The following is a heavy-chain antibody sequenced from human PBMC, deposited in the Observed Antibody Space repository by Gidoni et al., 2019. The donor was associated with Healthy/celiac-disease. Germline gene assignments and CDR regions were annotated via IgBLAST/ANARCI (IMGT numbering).Heavy chain of an antibody. CDR3: TTAGYSSGWWEYYFDY. Sequence: EVQLVESGGGLVKPGGSLRLSCAASGFTFSNAWRSWVRQAPGKGLEWVGRSKSKTDGGTTDYAAPVKGRFTISRDDSKNTLYLQMNSLKTEDTAVYYCTTAGYSSGWWEYYFDYWGQGTLVTVSS. D-gene: IGHD6-19*01. CDR2: SKSKTDGGTT. J-gene: IGHJ4*02. CDR1: GFTFSNAW. V-gene: IGHV3-15*01.